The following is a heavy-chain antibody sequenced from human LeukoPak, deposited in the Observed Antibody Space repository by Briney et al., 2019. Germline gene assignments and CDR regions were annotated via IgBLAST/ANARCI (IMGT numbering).Heavy chain of an antibody. CDR2: FDPEDGET. J-gene: IGHJ6*02. D-gene: IGHD3-22*01. V-gene: IGHV1-24*01. Sequence: ASVKVSCKVSGYTLTELSMHWVRQAPGKGLEWMGGFDPEDGETIYAQKFQGRVTMTGDTSTDTAYMELSSLRSEDTAVYYCASYYYDSSGYYYYYGMDVWGQGTTVTVS. CDR1: GYTLTELS. CDR3: ASYYYDSSGYYYYYGMDV.